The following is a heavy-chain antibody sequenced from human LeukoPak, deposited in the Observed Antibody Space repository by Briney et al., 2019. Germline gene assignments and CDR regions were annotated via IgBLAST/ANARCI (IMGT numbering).Heavy chain of an antibody. CDR1: GGSISSSSYY. Sequence: PSETLSLTFTVSGGSISSSSYYWGWIRQPPGKGLEWIGSIYYSGSTYYNPSLKSRVTISVDTSKNQFSLKLSSVTAADTAVYYCARHRPHDYGADYDRRDAFDIWGQGTMVTVSS. CDR2: IYYSGST. D-gene: IGHD4-17*01. J-gene: IGHJ3*02. V-gene: IGHV4-39*01. CDR3: ARHRPHDYGADYDRRDAFDI.